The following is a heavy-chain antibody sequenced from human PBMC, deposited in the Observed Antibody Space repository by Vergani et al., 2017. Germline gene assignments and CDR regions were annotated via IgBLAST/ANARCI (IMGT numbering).Heavy chain of an antibody. CDR3: AKDTRVEMATIIGY. CDR2: ISSSGSTI. V-gene: IGHV3-48*03. D-gene: IGHD5-24*01. J-gene: IGHJ4*02. Sequence: EVQLVESGGGLVQPGGSLRLSCAASGFTFSSYEMNWVRQAPGKGLEWVSYISSSGSTIYYADSVKGRFTISRDNSKNTLYLQMNSLRAEDTAVYYCAKDTRVEMATIIGYWGQGTLVTVSS. CDR1: GFTFSSYE.